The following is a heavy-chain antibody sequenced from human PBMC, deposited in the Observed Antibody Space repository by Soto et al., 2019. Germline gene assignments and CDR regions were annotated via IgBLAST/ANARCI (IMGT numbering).Heavy chain of an antibody. Sequence: SETLSLTCAVYGGSFSGYYWSWIRQPPGKGLEWIGEINHSGSTNYNPSLKSRVTISVDTSKNQFSLKLSSVTAADTAVYYCARGPYVRLLYYFDYWGQGTLVTVSS. V-gene: IGHV4-34*01. CDR1: GGSFSGYY. CDR2: INHSGST. CDR3: ARGPYVRLLYYFDY. D-gene: IGHD3-3*01. J-gene: IGHJ4*02.